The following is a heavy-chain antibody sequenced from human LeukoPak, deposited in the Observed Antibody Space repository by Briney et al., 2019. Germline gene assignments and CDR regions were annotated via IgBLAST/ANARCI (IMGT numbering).Heavy chain of an antibody. CDR2: IYYGGST. V-gene: IGHV4-59*01. CDR3: ATAGDGYNNWYFGL. D-gene: IGHD5-24*01. J-gene: IGHJ2*01. Sequence: PSETLSLTCTVSGGSISDYYWTWIRQPPGKGLEWMGYIYYGGSTNYNPSLKNRVTISVATSKNQVSLTLKSVTAADTALYYCATAGDGYNNWYFGLWGRGTLVSVSS. CDR1: GGSISDYY.